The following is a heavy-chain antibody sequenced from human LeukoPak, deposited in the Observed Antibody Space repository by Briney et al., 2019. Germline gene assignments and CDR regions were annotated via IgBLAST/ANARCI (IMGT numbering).Heavy chain of an antibody. V-gene: IGHV1-18*01. Sequence: RASVNVSCKASGYTFTSYGISWVRQAPEQGLEWMGWISAYNGNTNYAQKLQGRVTMTTDTSTSTAYMELRSLRSDDTAVYYCAFYDPGYSSGLDYWGQGTLSPSPQ. CDR2: ISAYNGNT. CDR1: GYTFTSYG. J-gene: IGHJ4*02. CDR3: AFYDPGYSSGLDY. D-gene: IGHD6-19*01.